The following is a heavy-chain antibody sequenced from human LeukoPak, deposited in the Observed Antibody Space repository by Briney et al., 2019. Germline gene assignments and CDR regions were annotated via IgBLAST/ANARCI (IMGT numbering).Heavy chain of an antibody. J-gene: IGHJ4*02. Sequence: PGGSLRVSCAASGFTFDIYGMNWIRPAPGRGLEWVSHISSGSNPKYYAASVRGRCTISRDNAKKSLFLQMNSLRVGEPAVYFFARGDDGAYWGQGTLVTVSS. D-gene: IGHD3-16*01. CDR3: ARGDDGAY. CDR2: ISSGSNPK. V-gene: IGHV3-48*04. CDR1: GFTFDIYG.